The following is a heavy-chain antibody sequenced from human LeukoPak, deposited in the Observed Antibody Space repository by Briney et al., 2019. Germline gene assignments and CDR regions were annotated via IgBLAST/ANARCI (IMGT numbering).Heavy chain of an antibody. D-gene: IGHD3-22*01. CDR3: ARDGDSSGTGLDY. V-gene: IGHV4-39*07. J-gene: IGHJ4*02. CDR1: GVSISTSNYY. Sequence: PSETLSLTCTVSGVSISTSNYYWGWIRQPPGKGLEWIGNIFYSGSTYYGPSPNSRVTISVATSKNQFSLKLSSVTAADTAVYYCARDGDSSGTGLDYWGQGTLVTVSS. CDR2: IFYSGST.